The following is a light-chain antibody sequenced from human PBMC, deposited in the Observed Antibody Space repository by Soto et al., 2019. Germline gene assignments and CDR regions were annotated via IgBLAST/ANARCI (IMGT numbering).Light chain of an antibody. CDR3: GTWDASQTAGV. J-gene: IGLJ3*02. V-gene: IGLV1-51*01. Sequence: QSVLTQPPSVSAAPGQTVTISCSGGSSNIGRNYVSWYQQVPGTAPTLLIYDNSNRPSGIPDRFSGSRSGTSATLVITGLQTGDEADYYCGTWDASQTAGVFGGGTKVTVL. CDR1: SSNIGRNY. CDR2: DNS.